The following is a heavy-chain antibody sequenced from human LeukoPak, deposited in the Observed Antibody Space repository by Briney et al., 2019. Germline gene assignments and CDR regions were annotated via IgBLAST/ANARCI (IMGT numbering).Heavy chain of an antibody. D-gene: IGHD6-19*01. J-gene: IGHJ4*02. CDR2: IFRGNK. CDR3: ATSDSYHWLLEY. CDR1: GVNANDYY. V-gene: IGHV3-53*01. Sequence: GASLRLSCEVSGVNANDYYISWVRQAPGKGLEWVSLIFRGNKHYRDSVGGRFTISRDDVTSSVSTVHLQMNSLRAEDTAAYFCATSDSYHWLLEYWGQGTLVTVSS.